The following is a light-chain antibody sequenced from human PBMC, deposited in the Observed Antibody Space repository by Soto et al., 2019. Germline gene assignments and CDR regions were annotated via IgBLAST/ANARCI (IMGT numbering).Light chain of an antibody. V-gene: IGKV3-11*01. J-gene: IGKJ4*01. CDR2: AAS. CDR3: QQRSNWPPT. CDR1: QSITSW. Sequence: DIQLTQSPSSVSLSLGDRVALTCRASQSITSWLAWYQQKPGQAPRLLIYAASNWEPGIPSRFTGSGSGTDFTLTISSLEPEDFAVYFCQQRSNWPPTFGGGTKVEI.